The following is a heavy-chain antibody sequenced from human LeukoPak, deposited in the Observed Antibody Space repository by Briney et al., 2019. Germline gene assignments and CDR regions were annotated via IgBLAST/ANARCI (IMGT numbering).Heavy chain of an antibody. CDR1: GGSFSGYY. V-gene: IGHV4-34*01. D-gene: IGHD3-3*01. CDR2: INHSGST. J-gene: IGHJ3*02. CDR3: AREGGYYDFWSGYYTDAFDI. Sequence: SETLSLTCAVYGGSFSGYYWSWIRQPPGKGLEWIGEINHSGSTNYNPSLKSRVAISVDTSKNQFSLKPSSVTAADTAVYYCAREGGYYDFWSGYYTDAFDIWGQGTMVTVSS.